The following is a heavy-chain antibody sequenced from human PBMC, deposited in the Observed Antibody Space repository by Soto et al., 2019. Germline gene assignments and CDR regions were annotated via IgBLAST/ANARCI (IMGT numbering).Heavy chain of an antibody. V-gene: IGHV3-23*01. Sequence: DVQVLESGGGWVEPGESLRLSCVASGFTFNNYAMAWVRQAPARGLEWVSVLCGGDGATYYADSVKGRFTISRDNSKNTLYLQMNSLRVEHSAVYYCAKARRGTCYSSISSWGQGTLVTVSS. J-gene: IGHJ5*02. CDR3: AKARRGTCYSSISS. CDR2: LCGGDGAT. D-gene: IGHD2-15*01. CDR1: GFTFNNYA.